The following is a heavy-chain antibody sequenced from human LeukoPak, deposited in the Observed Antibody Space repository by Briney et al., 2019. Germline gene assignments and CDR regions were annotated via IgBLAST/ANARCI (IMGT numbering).Heavy chain of an antibody. D-gene: IGHD3-9*01. J-gene: IGHJ3*02. Sequence: SETLSLTCTVSGGSINNYYWSWIRQPPGKGLEWIGYIYCSGSTYYNPSLKSRVTISVDTSKNQFSLKLSSVTAADTAVYYCARVALRYFDWDDAFDIWGQGTMVTVSS. V-gene: IGHV4-4*09. CDR2: IYCSGST. CDR3: ARVALRYFDWDDAFDI. CDR1: GGSINNYY.